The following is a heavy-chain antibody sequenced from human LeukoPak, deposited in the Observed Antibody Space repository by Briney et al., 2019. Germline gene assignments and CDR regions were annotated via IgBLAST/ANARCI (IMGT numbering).Heavy chain of an antibody. J-gene: IGHJ5*02. D-gene: IGHD2-2*01. Sequence: SQTLSLTCTVSGGSISSGGHYWSWIRQHPGKGLEWIGYIYYSGSTYYNPSLKSRVTISVDTSKNQFSLKLSSVTAADTAVYYCARVACSSTSCPGGFDPWGQGTLVTVSS. CDR2: IYYSGST. V-gene: IGHV4-31*03. CDR1: GGSISSGGHY. CDR3: ARVACSSTSCPGGFDP.